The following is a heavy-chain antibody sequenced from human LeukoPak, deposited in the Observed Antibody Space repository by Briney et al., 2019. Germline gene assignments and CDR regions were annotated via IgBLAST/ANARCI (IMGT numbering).Heavy chain of an antibody. J-gene: IGHJ5*02. CDR2: INPSGGST. Sequence: ASVKVSCKASGYTFTSYYMHWVRQAPGQGLEWMGIINPSGGSTSYAPKFQGRVTMTRDTSTSTVYMELSSLRSEDTAVYYCARAPSQPYWFDPWGQGTLVTVSS. CDR3: ARAPSQPYWFDP. CDR1: GYTFTSYY. V-gene: IGHV1-46*01.